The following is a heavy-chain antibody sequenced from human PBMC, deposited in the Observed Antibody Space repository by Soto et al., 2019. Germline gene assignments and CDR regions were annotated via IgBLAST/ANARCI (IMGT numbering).Heavy chain of an antibody. CDR1: GFSFSNAW. Sequence: EVQLVESGGGLVKPGGSLRLSCAGSGFSFSNAWIHWVRQAPGKGLEWVGRIKSKSDGGATDYAAPVKGRFTLSRDDSENTVYLQMNSLKTEDTAVYYCTTDQRSDSVFSQPADADGLEWPHRNHAMDVWGQGTTVTVSS. J-gene: IGHJ6*02. V-gene: IGHV3-15*07. CDR2: IKSKSDGGAT. CDR3: TTDQRSDSVFSQPADADGLEWPHRNHAMDV. D-gene: IGHD3-3*01.